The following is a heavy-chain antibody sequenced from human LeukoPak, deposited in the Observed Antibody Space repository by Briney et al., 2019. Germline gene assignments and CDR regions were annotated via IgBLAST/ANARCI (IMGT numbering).Heavy chain of an antibody. Sequence: PSETLSLTCTVSGGSISSSSYYWGWIRQPPGKGLEWIGSIYYSGSTYYNPSLKSRVTISVDTSKNQFSLKLSSVTAADTAVYYCARPTNPYYDILTGYTSSYWFDPWGQGTLVTVSS. CDR1: GGSISSSSYY. CDR2: IYYSGST. CDR3: ARPTNPYYDILTGYTSSYWFDP. J-gene: IGHJ5*02. V-gene: IGHV4-39*01. D-gene: IGHD3-9*01.